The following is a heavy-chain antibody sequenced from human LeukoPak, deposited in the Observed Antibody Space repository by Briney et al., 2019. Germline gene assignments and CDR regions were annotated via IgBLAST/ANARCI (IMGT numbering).Heavy chain of an antibody. CDR3: ARDRSWGSQCYFDY. D-gene: IGHD7-27*01. V-gene: IGHV3-23*01. Sequence: PGGSLRLSCAASGFTFSSYAMSWVRQAPGKGLEWVSAISGSGGRTYYADSVKGRFTISRDNSKNTLYLQMNSLRAEDTAVYYCARDRSWGSQCYFDYWGQGTLVTVSS. CDR2: ISGSGGRT. CDR1: GFTFSSYA. J-gene: IGHJ4*02.